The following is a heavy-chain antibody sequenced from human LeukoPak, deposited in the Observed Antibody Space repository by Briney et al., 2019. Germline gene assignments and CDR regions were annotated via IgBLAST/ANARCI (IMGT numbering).Heavy chain of an antibody. CDR2: IYPGDSDT. D-gene: IGHD2-21*02. J-gene: IGHJ4*02. Sequence: GESLKISCKGSGYSFTSYWSGWVRQMPGKGLEWMGIIYPGDSDTRYSPSFQGQVTISADKSISTAYLQWSSLEASDTAVYYCARTVVTFIEFDYWGQGTLVTVSS. V-gene: IGHV5-51*01. CDR3: ARTVVTFIEFDY. CDR1: GYSFTSYW.